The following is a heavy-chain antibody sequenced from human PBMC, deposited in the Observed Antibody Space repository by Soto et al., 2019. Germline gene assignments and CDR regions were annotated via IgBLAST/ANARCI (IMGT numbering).Heavy chain of an antibody. CDR3: AREEFGANSVWFDP. V-gene: IGHV4-61*01. D-gene: IGHD7-27*01. J-gene: IGHJ5*02. CDR1: GGSVSSYNYY. CDR2: IYYSGST. Sequence: QVQLQESGPGLVKPSETLSLTCTVSGGSVSSYNYYWNWIRQPPGKGLEWIGYIYYSGSTNYNPSLKSRVTISVDTSKNQFSLKLSSVTAADTAVYYCAREEFGANSVWFDPWGQGTLVTVSS.